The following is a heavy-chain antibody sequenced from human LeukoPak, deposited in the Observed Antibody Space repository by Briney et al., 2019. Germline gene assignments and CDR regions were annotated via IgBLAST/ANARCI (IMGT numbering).Heavy chain of an antibody. D-gene: IGHD3-3*01. CDR3: ARDRYDSYPMDV. Sequence: KTSETLSLTCTVSGGSISSDRYYWSWIRQHPGRGLEWIGYIYYSGSTYYNASLKSRVTISVDTSKNQFSLKLTSVTAADTAVYYCARDRYDSYPMDVWGQGTTVTVSS. V-gene: IGHV4-31*03. J-gene: IGHJ6*02. CDR1: GGSISSDRYY. CDR2: IYYSGST.